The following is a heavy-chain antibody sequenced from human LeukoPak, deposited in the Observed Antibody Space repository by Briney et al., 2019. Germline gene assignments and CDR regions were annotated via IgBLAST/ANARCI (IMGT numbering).Heavy chain of an antibody. V-gene: IGHV3-49*04. CDR1: GFTFGDYG. J-gene: IGHJ4*02. CDR2: IRDKAYGGTT. Sequence: GRSLRLSCTASGFTFGDYGMSWVRQAPGKGLEWVGFIRDKAYGGTTEYAASVKGRFTISRDDSKSIAYLQMNSLKTEDTGVYYCTREVSRSTGWFLDSWGQGTLVAVSS. CDR3: TREVSRSTGWFLDS. D-gene: IGHD6-19*01.